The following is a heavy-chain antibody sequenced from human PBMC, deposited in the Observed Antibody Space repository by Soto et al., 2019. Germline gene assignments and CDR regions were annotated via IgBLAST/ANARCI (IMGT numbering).Heavy chain of an antibody. CDR2: IYYSGTA. V-gene: IGHV4-39*07. J-gene: IGHJ4*02. CDR1: GGSFSSSSYY. D-gene: IGHD3-10*01. CDR3: AKARALYRFGESNY. Sequence: SETLSLTCTVSGGSFSSSSYYWGWIRQPPGKGLEWIGTIYYSGTAYYNPSLKSRVTISVDTLYLQMNSLRAEDTAVYYCAKARALYRFGESNYWGQGTLVNVSS.